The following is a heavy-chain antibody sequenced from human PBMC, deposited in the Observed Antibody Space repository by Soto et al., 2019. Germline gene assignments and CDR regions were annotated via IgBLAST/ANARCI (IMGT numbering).Heavy chain of an antibody. V-gene: IGHV4-30-4*01. D-gene: IGHD1-1*01. J-gene: IGHJ3*02. CDR3: AREVDWNPHAAFDI. CDR2: IYYSGST. Sequence: SETLSLTCTVSGGSISSGYYYWSWIRQPPGKGLEWIGYIYYSGSTYYNPSLKSRFTISVDTSKNQFSLKLSSVTAADTAVYYCAREVDWNPHAAFDIGGQGPMVTVPS. CDR1: GGSISSGYYY.